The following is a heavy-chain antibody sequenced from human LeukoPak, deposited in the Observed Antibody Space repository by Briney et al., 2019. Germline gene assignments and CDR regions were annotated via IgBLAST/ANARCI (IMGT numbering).Heavy chain of an antibody. J-gene: IGHJ5*02. D-gene: IGHD3-10*01. Sequence: GESLKSSCKGSGYSFTSYWIGWVRQMPGKGLEWMGIIYPGDSDTRYGPSFQGQVTISADKSISTAYLQWSSLKASDTAMYYCARHGRRLLWFGELFGWFDPWGQGTLVTVSS. CDR2: IYPGDSDT. CDR3: ARHGRRLLWFGELFGWFDP. V-gene: IGHV5-51*01. CDR1: GYSFTSYW.